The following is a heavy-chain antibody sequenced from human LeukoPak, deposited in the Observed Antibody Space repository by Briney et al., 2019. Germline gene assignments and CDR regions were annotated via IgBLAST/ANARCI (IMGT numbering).Heavy chain of an antibody. CDR2: IYSSGST. CDR3: ASRIATAGSVDY. J-gene: IGHJ4*02. V-gene: IGHV3-53*01. D-gene: IGHD6-13*01. CDR1: GFTVSSNY. Sequence: GGSLRLSCAASGFTVSSNYMSWVRQAPGKGPEWVSVIYSSGSTYYADSVKGRFTISRENSKNTLHLQMNTLRAEDTAVYYCASRIATAGSVDYWGQGTLVTVSS.